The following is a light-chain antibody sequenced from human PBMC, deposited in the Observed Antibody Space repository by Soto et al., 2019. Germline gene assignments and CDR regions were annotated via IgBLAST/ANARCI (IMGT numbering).Light chain of an antibody. Sequence: EIVLTQSPGTLSLSPGERATLSCRASQSVRSSYLAWYQQKPGQAPRLLIYGASSRATGIPDRFSASGSGTDFTLTISRLEPEDFAVYYCQQYGTSPYTFGQGTKLEIK. J-gene: IGKJ2*01. CDR3: QQYGTSPYT. CDR1: QSVRSSY. V-gene: IGKV3-20*01. CDR2: GAS.